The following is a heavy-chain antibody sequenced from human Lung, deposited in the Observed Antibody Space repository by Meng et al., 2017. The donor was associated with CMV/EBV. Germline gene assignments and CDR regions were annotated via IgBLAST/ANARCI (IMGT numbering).Heavy chain of an antibody. Sequence: SETLSLXCTVSGGSIRSSTYYWGWIRQPPGKGLEWIGSIYYSGSTHYNPSLESRVTMSVDASKNQFSLKLSSVTAADTAVYYCARDVEYYGSGSDFWGQGTLVXVSS. J-gene: IGHJ4*02. V-gene: IGHV4-39*07. CDR3: ARDVEYYGSGSDF. CDR1: GGSIRSSTYY. CDR2: IYYSGST. D-gene: IGHD3-10*01.